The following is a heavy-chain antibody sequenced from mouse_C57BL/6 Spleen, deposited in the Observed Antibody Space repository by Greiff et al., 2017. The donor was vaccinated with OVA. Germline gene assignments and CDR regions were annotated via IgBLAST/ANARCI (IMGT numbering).Heavy chain of an antibody. CDR3: ARRIYYGNYGYFDV. J-gene: IGHJ1*03. Sequence: QVQLQQPGAELVKPGASVKMSCKASGYTLTSYWITWVKQRPGQGLEWIGDIYPGSGSTNYNEKFKSKATLTVDTSSSTAYMQLSSLTSEDSAVYYCARRIYYGNYGYFDVWGTGTTVTVSS. D-gene: IGHD2-1*01. CDR1: GYTLTSYW. V-gene: IGHV1-55*01. CDR2: IYPGSGST.